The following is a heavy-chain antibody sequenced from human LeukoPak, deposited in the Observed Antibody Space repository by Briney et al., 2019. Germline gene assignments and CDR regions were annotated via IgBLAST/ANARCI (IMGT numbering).Heavy chain of an antibody. V-gene: IGHV3-48*03. CDR3: ARGWLDL. CDR1: GFTLSNYE. Sequence: PGGSLRLSCAASGFTLSNYEMNWVRQSPGKGLEWLSYISSSGSPIFEAGSVKGRFTISRDNVNNLLYLQMNSLRDEDTSVYYCARGWLDLSGQGTLVTVSS. J-gene: IGHJ5*02. CDR2: ISSSGSPI.